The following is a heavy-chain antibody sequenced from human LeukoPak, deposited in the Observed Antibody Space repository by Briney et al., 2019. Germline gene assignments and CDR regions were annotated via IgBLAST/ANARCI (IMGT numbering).Heavy chain of an antibody. V-gene: IGHV4-39*07. D-gene: IGHD3-3*01. J-gene: IGHJ4*02. CDR3: ARDNAGGADYDFWSGYYTLPKKTFDY. CDR1: GGPIRDTTYY. CDR2: IYYSGNT. Sequence: SETLSLTCTVSGGPIRDTTYYWGWIRQPPGKGLEWIGSIYYSGNTYYNPSLMSRVTISVDTSKNQFSLKLSSVTAADTAVYYCARDNAGGADYDFWSGYYTLPKKTFDYWGQGTLVTVSS.